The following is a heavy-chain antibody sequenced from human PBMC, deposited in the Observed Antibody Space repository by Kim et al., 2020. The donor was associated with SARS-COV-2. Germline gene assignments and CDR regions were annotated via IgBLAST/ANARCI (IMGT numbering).Heavy chain of an antibody. J-gene: IGHJ6*02. CDR2: IYYSGST. CDR3: ARHPEREGIFGVVIPYGGYGMDV. D-gene: IGHD3-3*01. V-gene: IGHV4-39*01. CDR1: GGSISSSSYY. Sequence: SETLSLTCTVSGGSISSSSYYWGWIRQPPGKGLEWIGSIYYSGSTYYNPSLKSRVTISVDTSKNQFSLKLSSVTAADTAVYYCARHPEREGIFGVVIPYGGYGMDVWGQGTTVTVSS.